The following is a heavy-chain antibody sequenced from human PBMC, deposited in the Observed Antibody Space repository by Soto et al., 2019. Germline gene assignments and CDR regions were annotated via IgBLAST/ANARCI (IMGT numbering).Heavy chain of an antibody. CDR1: SGYISSSNW. CDR2: IYHSGST. V-gene: IGHV4-4*02. CDR3: ARVEFRSGSYYSWFDP. J-gene: IGHJ5*02. D-gene: IGHD3-10*01. Sequence: SLTCAVSSGYISSSNWWSWVRQPPGKGLEWIGEIYHSGSTSYNPSLKSRVTISVDKSKNQFSLKLSSVTAADTAVYYCARVEFRSGSYYSWFDPWGQGTLVTVS.